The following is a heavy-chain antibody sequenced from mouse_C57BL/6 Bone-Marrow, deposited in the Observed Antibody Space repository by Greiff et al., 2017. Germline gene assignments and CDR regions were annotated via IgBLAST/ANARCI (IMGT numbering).Heavy chain of an antibody. CDR2: IDPETGGT. CDR3: TRSSTTVVAHWYFDV. J-gene: IGHJ1*03. CDR1: GYTFTDYE. Sequence: QFQLQQSGAELVRPGASVTLSCKASGYTFTDYEMHWVKQTPVHGLEWIGAIDPETGGTAYNPKFKGKAILPADKSSSTAYMELRSLTSEDSAVYYCTRSSTTVVAHWYFDVWGTGTTVTVSS. D-gene: IGHD1-1*01. V-gene: IGHV1-15*01.